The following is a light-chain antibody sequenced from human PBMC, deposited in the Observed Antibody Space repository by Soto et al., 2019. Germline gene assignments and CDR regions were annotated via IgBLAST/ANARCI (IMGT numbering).Light chain of an antibody. CDR2: DAS. CDR3: QQYNSYPWT. Sequence: DIQMTQSPSTLSASVGDRVTITCRASQSIVGWLAWYQQKAGKAPKLLIFDASNLQSGVPSRFSGSGFGTEFTLTISSLQPDDFASYYCQQYNSYPWTFGQGTKVEIK. CDR1: QSIVGW. V-gene: IGKV1-5*01. J-gene: IGKJ1*01.